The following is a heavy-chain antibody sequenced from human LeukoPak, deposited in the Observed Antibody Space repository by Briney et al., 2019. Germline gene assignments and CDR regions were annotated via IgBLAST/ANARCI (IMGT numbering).Heavy chain of an antibody. CDR3: AATGRATTYYYYGMDV. Sequence: GASVKVSCKASGFTFTSSAMQWVRQARGQRLEWIGWIVVGSGNTNYAQKFQERVTITRDMSTSTAYMELSSLRSEDTAVYYCAATGRATTYYYYGMDVWGQGTTVTVSS. J-gene: IGHJ6*02. CDR1: GFTFTSSA. CDR2: IVVGSGNT. D-gene: IGHD5-12*01. V-gene: IGHV1-58*02.